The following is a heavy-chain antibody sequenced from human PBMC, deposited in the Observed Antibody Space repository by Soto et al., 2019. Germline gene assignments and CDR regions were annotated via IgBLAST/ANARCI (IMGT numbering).Heavy chain of an antibody. V-gene: IGHV1-69*01. CDR2: IIPIFGTA. J-gene: IGHJ4*02. CDR3: ASGAGSSSWSPGVAY. CDR1: GGTFSSYA. D-gene: IGHD6-13*01. Sequence: QVELVQSGAEVKKPVSSVKVSCKASGGTFSSYAISWVRQAPGQGLEWMGGIIPIFGTANYAQKFQGRVTITADESTSTAYMELSSLRSEDTAVYYCASGAGSSSWSPGVAYWGLGTLVTVSS.